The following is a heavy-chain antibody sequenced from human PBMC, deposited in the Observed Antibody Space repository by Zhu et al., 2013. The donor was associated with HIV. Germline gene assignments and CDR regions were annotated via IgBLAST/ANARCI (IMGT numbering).Heavy chain of an antibody. J-gene: IGHJ3*02. V-gene: IGHV1-69*06. CDR3: ARRYYYDTNTYYGGAFII. CDR1: GGTFSSYI. D-gene: IGHD3-22*01. CDR2: IIPLFDTT. Sequence: QVQLVQSGTEVKKPGSSVTVSCRASGGTFSSYIFNWVRQAPGQGLEWMGGIIPLFDTTNYAQHFQGRVTITADKSTNTAYMQLRSLRSDDTAVYFCARRYYYDTNTYYGGAFIIWGQGTMVTVSS.